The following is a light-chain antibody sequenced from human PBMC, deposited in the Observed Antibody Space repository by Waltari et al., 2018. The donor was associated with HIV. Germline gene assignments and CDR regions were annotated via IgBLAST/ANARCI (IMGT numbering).Light chain of an antibody. CDR1: SSNIGADYD. J-gene: IGLJ3*02. CDR3: QSYDSSLSAWV. V-gene: IGLV1-40*01. Sequence: QSVLTQSPSVSGAPGQRVTISCTGSSSNIGADYDVHWYQHLPGTAPRVVIHDNDNRPSGVPDRFSASRSGTSASLAIAGLQAEDEADYYCQSYDSSLSAWVFGGGTTVTVL. CDR2: DND.